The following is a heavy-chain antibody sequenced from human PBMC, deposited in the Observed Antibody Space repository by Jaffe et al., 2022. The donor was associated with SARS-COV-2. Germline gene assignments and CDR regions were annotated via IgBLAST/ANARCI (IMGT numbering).Heavy chain of an antibody. V-gene: IGHV3-15*05. J-gene: IGHJ4*02. Sequence: EVQLVESGGGLVKPGGSLRLSCAASGLAFTNAWLSWFRQAPGKDPEWIARARSRPDGGTTEYAPPMKGRFTISRDDSRSTLYLQMNSLKVDDTAVYYCTTEGDSWGQGTLVTVSS. CDR3: TTEGDS. CDR2: ARSRPDGGTT. CDR1: GLAFTNAW.